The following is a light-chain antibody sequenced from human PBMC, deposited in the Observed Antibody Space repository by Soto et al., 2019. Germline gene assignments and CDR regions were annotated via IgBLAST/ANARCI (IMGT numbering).Light chain of an antibody. J-gene: IGKJ1*01. CDR3: QQYGSSPRT. V-gene: IGKV3-20*01. CDR2: GAS. Sequence: EIVLTQSPGTLSLYPGERATLSCSASQSVSSSYLAWYQQKPGQAPRLLIYGASSRATGIPDRFSGSGSGTDFTLTISRLEPEDFAVYYCQQYGSSPRTFGQGAKV. CDR1: QSVSSSY.